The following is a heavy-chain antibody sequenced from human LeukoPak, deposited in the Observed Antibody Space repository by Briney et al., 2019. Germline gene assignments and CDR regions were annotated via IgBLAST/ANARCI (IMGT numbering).Heavy chain of an antibody. CDR2: INPNSGGT. Sequence: GASVKVSCKASGYTFTGYYMHWVRQAPGQGLEWMGWINPNSGGTNYAQKFQGRVTMTRDTSISTAYMELSRLRSDDTAVYYCARGGDSSSWFASPDFWGQGTLVTASS. CDR3: ARGGDSSSWFASPDF. CDR1: GYTFTGYY. D-gene: IGHD6-13*01. V-gene: IGHV1-2*02. J-gene: IGHJ4*02.